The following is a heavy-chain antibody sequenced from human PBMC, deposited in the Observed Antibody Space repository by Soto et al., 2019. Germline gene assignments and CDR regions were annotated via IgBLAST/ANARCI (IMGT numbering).Heavy chain of an antibody. CDR3: ERVYSGSYSDS. D-gene: IGHD1-26*01. V-gene: IGHV4-4*02. J-gene: IGHJ4*02. CDR2: IFHSGST. CDR1: GGSISSSNW. Sequence: PSETLSLTCAVSGGSISSSNWWSWVRQPPGKGLEWIGEIFHSGSTHYSPSLKSRVTISVDKSKNHFSLNLTSVTAADTAVYYCERVYSGSYSDSWGQGTLVTVSS.